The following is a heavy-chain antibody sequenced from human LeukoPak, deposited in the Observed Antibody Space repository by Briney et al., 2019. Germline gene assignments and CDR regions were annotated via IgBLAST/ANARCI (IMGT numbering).Heavy chain of an antibody. J-gene: IGHJ6*02. CDR1: GGSITRYY. V-gene: IGHV4-59*12. D-gene: IGHD3-10*01. Sequence: PSDTLSLTCTVSGGSITRYYWSWIPQPPGRGREWIGYMYYRGSTNYNPSLKRRVAISVDTSKHQFSLKLSSVTAADTAVYYCARGSGSGSYYNRDYYYYGMDVWGQGTTVTVSS. CDR2: MYYRGST. CDR3: ARGSGSGSYYNRDYYYYGMDV.